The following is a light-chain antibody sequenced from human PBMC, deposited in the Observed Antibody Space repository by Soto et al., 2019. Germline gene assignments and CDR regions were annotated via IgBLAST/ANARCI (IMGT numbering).Light chain of an antibody. Sequence: SVLPQPASVNGSPGQSITISCTGTSSDVGGYNYVSWYQQHPGKAPKLMIYDVSNRPSGVSNRFSGSKSGNTASLTISGLQAEDEADYYCSSYTSSSTLYVFGTGTKVTVL. J-gene: IGLJ1*01. CDR3: SSYTSSSTLYV. CDR2: DVS. CDR1: SSDVGGYNY. V-gene: IGLV2-14*01.